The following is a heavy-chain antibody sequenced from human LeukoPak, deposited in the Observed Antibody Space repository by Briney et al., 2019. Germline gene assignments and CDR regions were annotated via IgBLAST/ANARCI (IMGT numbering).Heavy chain of an antibody. V-gene: IGHV3-23*01. CDR1: GFTFSSYA. D-gene: IGHD5-18*01. J-gene: IGHJ4*02. CDR2: ISAGGGST. CDR3: AKGGQLWPSYFDY. Sequence: GGSLRLSCAASGFTFSSYAMTWVRQSPGKGLEWVSPISAGGGSTYYADAVKGRFTITRDNSKNTLYLQMNRLRAEDTAVYYCAKGGQLWPSYFDYWGQGTLVTVSS.